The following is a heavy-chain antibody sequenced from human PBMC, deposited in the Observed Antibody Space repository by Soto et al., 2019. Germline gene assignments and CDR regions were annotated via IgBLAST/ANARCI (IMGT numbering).Heavy chain of an antibody. D-gene: IGHD3-22*01. CDR1: GYTFTGYY. V-gene: IGHV1-2*02. CDR3: ASRLGRALYDSSGYSLDDAFDI. CDR2: INPNSGGT. Sequence: QVQLVQSGAEVKKPGASVKVSCKASGYTFTGYYMHWVRQAPGQGLEWMGWINPNSGGTNYAQKLQGRVTMTRDTSISTAYMELSRLRSDDTAVYYCASRLGRALYDSSGYSLDDAFDIWGQGTMVTVSS. J-gene: IGHJ3*02.